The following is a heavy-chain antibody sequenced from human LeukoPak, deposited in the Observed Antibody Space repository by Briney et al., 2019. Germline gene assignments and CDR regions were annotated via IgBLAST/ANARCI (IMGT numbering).Heavy chain of an antibody. D-gene: IGHD5-18*01. Sequence: PGGSLRLSCAASGFTFNSCWMTWVRQAPGKRLEWVANIKEDGSEKYYVDSVKGRFTISRDNAKNSLYLQMNSLRAEDTAVYYCARDGPTAYFDYWGQGTLVTVSS. J-gene: IGHJ4*02. V-gene: IGHV3-7*01. CDR3: ARDGPTAYFDY. CDR2: IKEDGSEK. CDR1: GFTFNSCW.